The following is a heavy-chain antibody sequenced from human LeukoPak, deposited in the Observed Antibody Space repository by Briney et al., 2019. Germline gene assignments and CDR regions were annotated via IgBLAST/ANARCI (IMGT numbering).Heavy chain of an antibody. Sequence: SETLSLTCAVYGGSFSGYYWSWIRQPPGKGLEWIGEINHSGSTNYSPSLKSRVTISVDTSKNQFSLKLSSVTAADTAVYYCARGRPWNYPFDYWGQGTLVTVSS. J-gene: IGHJ4*02. CDR1: GGSFSGYY. V-gene: IGHV4-34*01. CDR2: INHSGST. D-gene: IGHD1-7*01. CDR3: ARGRPWNYPFDY.